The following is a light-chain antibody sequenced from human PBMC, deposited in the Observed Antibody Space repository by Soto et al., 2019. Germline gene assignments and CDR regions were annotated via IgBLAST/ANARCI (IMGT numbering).Light chain of an antibody. J-gene: IGKJ1*01. CDR2: GAT. CDR1: QSVSIN. Sequence: IVLLQSRATRSAYPGDRATLSFRASQSVSINLACYQQKPGPAPRPPIYGATPRAPGNPARFSGSGSGTEFTLSLGSLQSEDFAVYYCQQYNDWPPKFGQGNKVE. V-gene: IGKV3-15*01. CDR3: QQYNDWPPK.